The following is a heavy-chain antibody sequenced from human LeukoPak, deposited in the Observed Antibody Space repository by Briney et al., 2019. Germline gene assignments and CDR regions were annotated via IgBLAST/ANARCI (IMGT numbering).Heavy chain of an antibody. Sequence: PGGSLRLSCAASGFTFRNYAMTWVRQAPGKGLEWVSGISGSGGSTYHADSVKGRFTISRDNSNNTLYLQMNCLRDEDTAIYYCAKPTLEWLSKGHYMDVWGKGATVTVSS. CDR1: GFTFRNYA. CDR2: ISGSGGST. CDR3: AKPTLEWLSKGHYMDV. J-gene: IGHJ6*03. D-gene: IGHD3-3*01. V-gene: IGHV3-23*01.